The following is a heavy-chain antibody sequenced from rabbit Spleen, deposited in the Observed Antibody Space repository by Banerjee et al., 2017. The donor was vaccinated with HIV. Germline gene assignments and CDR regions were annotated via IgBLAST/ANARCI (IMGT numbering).Heavy chain of an antibody. J-gene: IGHJ2*01. CDR2: IDPIFGTT. D-gene: IGHD4-1*01. CDR1: GFSLSTYT. CDR3: ARDRGSGWGDAIDP. Sequence: QQQLEVSGGGRVKPGGTLTLTCKASGFSLSTYTMLWVRQAPGKGLEWIGYIDPIFGTTSYASWVNGRFTISSDNAQNTVDLRMNSLTAADTATYFCARDRGSGWGDAIDPWGPGTLVTVS. V-gene: IGHV1S43*01.